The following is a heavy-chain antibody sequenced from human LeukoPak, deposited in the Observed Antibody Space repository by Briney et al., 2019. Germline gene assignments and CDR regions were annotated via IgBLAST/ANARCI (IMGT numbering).Heavy chain of an antibody. J-gene: IGHJ4*02. D-gene: IGHD1-1*01. CDR2: IYYSGST. CDR3: ASGDNDPLFDY. Sequence: SETLSLTCTVSGGSISSYYWSWIRQHPGKGLEWIGYIYYSGSTYYNPSLKSRVTISVVTSKNQFSLKLSSVTAADTAIYYCASGDNDPLFDYWGQGTLVTVSS. V-gene: IGHV4-59*06. CDR1: GGSISSYY.